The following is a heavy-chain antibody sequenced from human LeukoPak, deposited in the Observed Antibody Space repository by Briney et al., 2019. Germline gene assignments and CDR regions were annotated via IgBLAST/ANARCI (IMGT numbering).Heavy chain of an antibody. CDR1: GFTVSSNY. D-gene: IGHD3-22*01. CDR3: ARAPGDYDSSGYYYSRYYYYGMDI. CDR2: IYSGGST. Sequence: GGSLRLSCAASGFTVSSNYMSWVRQAPGKGLEWVSVIYSGGSTYYADSVKGRFTISRDNSKNTLYLQMNSLRAEDTAVYYCARAPGDYDSSGYYYSRYYYYGMDIWGQGTTVTVSS. J-gene: IGHJ6*02. V-gene: IGHV3-53*01.